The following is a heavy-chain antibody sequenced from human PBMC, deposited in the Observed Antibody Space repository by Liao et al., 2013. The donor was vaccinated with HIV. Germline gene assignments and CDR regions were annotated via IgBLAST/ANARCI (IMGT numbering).Heavy chain of an antibody. Sequence: QVQLQESGPGLVKPSETLSLTCTVSGGSISSYYWSWIRQPPGKGLEWIGEINHSGSTNYNPSLKSRVTLSVDTSKNQFSLKLSSVTAADTAVYYCARVGPXYSSSWYLGRYFDYWGQGTLVTVSS. CDR3: ARVGPXYSSSWYLGRYFDY. CDR2: INHSGST. D-gene: IGHD6-13*01. CDR1: GGSISSYY. V-gene: IGHV4-34*01. J-gene: IGHJ4*02.